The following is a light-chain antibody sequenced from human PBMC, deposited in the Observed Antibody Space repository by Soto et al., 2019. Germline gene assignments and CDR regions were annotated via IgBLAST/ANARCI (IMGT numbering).Light chain of an antibody. CDR2: AAS. J-gene: IGKJ4*01. V-gene: IGKV1-39*01. CDR1: QSISSW. CDR3: QQSYSNPLT. Sequence: DIQMTHSPSTLAASVGARFTITCRASQSISSWLAWYQQKPGKAPKLLIYAASSLQSGVPSRFSGSGSGTDLTLTISSLQNEDFATYYCQQSYSNPLTFGGGTKVDIK.